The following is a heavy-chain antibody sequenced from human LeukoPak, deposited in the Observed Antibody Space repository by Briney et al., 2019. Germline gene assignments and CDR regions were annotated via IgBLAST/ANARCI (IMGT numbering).Heavy chain of an antibody. CDR1: GFTFSDYS. Sequence: GGSLRLSCAASGFTFSDYSMNWVRQAPGKGLEWISYIGIDSGNTNYADSVKGRFTISGDKAKNSLYLQMTSLRVEDTAVYYCARDYKYAFDNWGQGTLVTVSS. V-gene: IGHV3-48*01. D-gene: IGHD5-24*01. CDR3: ARDYKYAFDN. J-gene: IGHJ4*02. CDR2: IGIDSGNT.